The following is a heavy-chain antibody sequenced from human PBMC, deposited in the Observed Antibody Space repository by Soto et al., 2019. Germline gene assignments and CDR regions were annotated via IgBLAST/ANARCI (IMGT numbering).Heavy chain of an antibody. CDR1: GYSFTSYW. D-gene: IGHD6-13*01. CDR3: AREYSSSWYMGY. Sequence: GESLKISCNGSGYSFTSYWISWVRQMPGKGLEWMGRIDPSDSYTNYSPSFQGHVTISADKSISTAYLQWSSLKASDTAMYYCAREYSSSWYMGYWGQGTLVTVSS. J-gene: IGHJ4*02. CDR2: IDPSDSYT. V-gene: IGHV5-10-1*01.